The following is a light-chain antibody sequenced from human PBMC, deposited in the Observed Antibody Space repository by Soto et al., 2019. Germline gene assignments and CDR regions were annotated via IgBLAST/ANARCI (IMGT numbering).Light chain of an antibody. CDR1: QSVSSSY. J-gene: IGKJ1*01. CDR2: GAS. V-gene: IGKV3-20*01. CDR3: QQYGSSPQGT. Sequence: EIVLTQSPATLSVSPGDRATLSCRASQSVSSSYLAWYQQKPGQAPRLLIYGASSRATGIPDRFSGSGSGTDFTLTISRLEPEDFAVYYCQQYGSSPQGTFGQGTKVDIK.